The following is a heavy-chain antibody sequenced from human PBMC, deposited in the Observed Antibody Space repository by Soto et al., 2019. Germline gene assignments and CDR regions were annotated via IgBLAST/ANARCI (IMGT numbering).Heavy chain of an antibody. Sequence: QVQLVQSGAEVKKPGSSVQVSCKASGGTFSSYDISWVRQAPGQGLEWMGGIIPICVTANYAQKLQGRVTITADESTSTGYMELSSLRYEDRGVYYCARATLPGLWARQLVLDGKVYYWGKGTLVSGTS. CDR2: IIPICVTA. J-gene: IGHJ4*02. V-gene: IGHV1-69*01. CDR3: ARATLPGLWARQLVLDGKVYY. CDR1: GGTFSSYD. D-gene: IGHD1-1*01.